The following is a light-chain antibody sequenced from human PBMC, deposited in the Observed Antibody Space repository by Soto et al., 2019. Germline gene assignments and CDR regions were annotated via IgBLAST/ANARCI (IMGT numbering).Light chain of an antibody. J-gene: IGKJ1*01. V-gene: IGKV3-20*01. CDR1: LSVASNY. CDR2: AAS. CDR3: QQYGSAPWT. Sequence: IVLTQSQGTLHFSPGERATLSCRASLSVASNYVAWYQQKPGQAPRLLIYAASGRATAIPDRFSGSGSGTDFTLTISRLEPEDFAVYYCQQYGSAPWTFGQGTKLEIK.